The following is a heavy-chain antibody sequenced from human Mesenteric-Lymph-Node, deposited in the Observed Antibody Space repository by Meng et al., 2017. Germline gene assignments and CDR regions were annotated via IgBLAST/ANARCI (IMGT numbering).Heavy chain of an antibody. CDR2: ISAYNGNT. CDR3: ASSSAEQWLAPDAFDI. J-gene: IGHJ3*02. CDR1: GYTFISYG. D-gene: IGHD6-19*01. Sequence: ASVKVSCKASGYTFISYGTSWVRQAPGQGLEWMGWISAYNGNTNYAQKLQGRVTMTTDTSTSTAYMELRSLRSDDTAVYYCASSSAEQWLAPDAFDIWGQATMVTVSS. V-gene: IGHV1-18*01.